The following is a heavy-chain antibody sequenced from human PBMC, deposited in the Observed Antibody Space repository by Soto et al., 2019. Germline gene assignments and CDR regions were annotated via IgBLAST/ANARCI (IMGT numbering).Heavy chain of an antibody. V-gene: IGHV4-31*03. J-gene: IGHJ5*02. CDR2: ISYSGST. CDR1: GGSISSGGYY. D-gene: IGHD6-25*01. CDR3: AGFFKESGRFFDP. Sequence: SETLSLTCTVSGGSISSGGYYWSWIRQHPGTGLEWIGHISYSGSTYYNTSLKSRVTISVDTSRNQFSLKLSSVTAADTAVYYSAGFFKESGRFFDPGGEATLFAF.